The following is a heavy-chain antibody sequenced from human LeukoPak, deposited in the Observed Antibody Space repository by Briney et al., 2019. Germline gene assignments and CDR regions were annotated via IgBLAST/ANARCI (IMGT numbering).Heavy chain of an antibody. V-gene: IGHV1-2*06. CDR1: GYTFTGYH. CDR3: AFLYCSSTSCPGVDY. Sequence: ASVKVSCKASGYTFTGYHMHWVRQAPGQGLEWMGRINPNSGDTNYAQKFQGRVTMTRDTSISTAYMELSSLRSEDTAVYYCAFLYCSSTSCPGVDYWGQGTLVTVSS. J-gene: IGHJ4*02. D-gene: IGHD2-2*01. CDR2: INPNSGDT.